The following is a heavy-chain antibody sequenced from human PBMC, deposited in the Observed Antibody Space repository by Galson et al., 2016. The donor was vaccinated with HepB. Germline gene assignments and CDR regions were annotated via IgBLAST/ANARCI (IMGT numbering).Heavy chain of an antibody. D-gene: IGHD4-17*01. Sequence: SGAEVKKPGESLRLSCAASGFTFSNAWMSWVRQAPGKGLEWVGRIKSKTDGGTTDYAAPVKGRFTISRDDSKNTLYLQMDSLKTEDTAVYYCTTDVGMTTVTNLREDYYGMDVWGQGTTVTVSS. CDR3: TTDVGMTTVTNLREDYYGMDV. CDR2: IKSKTDGGTT. V-gene: IGHV3-15*01. J-gene: IGHJ6*02. CDR1: GFTFSNAW.